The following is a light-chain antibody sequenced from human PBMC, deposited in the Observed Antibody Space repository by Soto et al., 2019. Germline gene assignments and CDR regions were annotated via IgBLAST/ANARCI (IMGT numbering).Light chain of an antibody. CDR3: SSYTSTSSDV. CDR1: SSDVGGYNS. J-gene: IGLJ1*01. CDR2: EVS. Sequence: QSALTQPASVSGSPGQSITVSCTGTSSDVGGYNSVSCYQQHPGKPPKLIIYEVSNRPSGVSDRFSGSKSGNTASLTISGLQAEDEADYYCSSYTSTSSDVFATGTKVTVL. V-gene: IGLV2-14*03.